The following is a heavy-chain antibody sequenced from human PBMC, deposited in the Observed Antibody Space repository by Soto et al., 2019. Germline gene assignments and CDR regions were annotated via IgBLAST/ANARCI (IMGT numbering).Heavy chain of an antibody. Sequence: QVQLVQSGAEMKKPGASVKVSCKAAGNTFISYGISWVRQAPGQGLEWMGWISIHNGDTNNAPNLKGRITMTTDTSTSKNYMELRSLKSDDTAVYYCAPDERDYCRSINCHYYDHWVLGSRVTVSS. CDR2: ISIHNGDT. V-gene: IGHV1-18*04. CDR1: GNTFISYG. J-gene: IGHJ4*02. D-gene: IGHD2-2*01. CDR3: APDERDYCRSINCHYYDH.